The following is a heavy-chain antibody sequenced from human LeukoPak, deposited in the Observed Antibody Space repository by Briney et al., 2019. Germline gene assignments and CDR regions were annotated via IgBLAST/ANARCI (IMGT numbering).Heavy chain of an antibody. J-gene: IGHJ4*02. CDR1: GFTFSSYS. V-gene: IGHV3-21*01. D-gene: IGHD3-3*01. CDR2: ISSSSSYI. CDR3: ARRDDFWSGPTY. Sequence: GGSLRLSCAASGFTFSSYSMNWVRQAPGKGLEWVSSISSSSSYIYYADSVKGRFTISRDSAENSLYLQMNSLRAEDTAVYYCARRDDFWSGPTYWGQGTLVTVSS.